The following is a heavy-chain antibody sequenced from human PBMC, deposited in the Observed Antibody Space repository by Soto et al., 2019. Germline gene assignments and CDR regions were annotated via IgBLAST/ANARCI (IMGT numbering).Heavy chain of an antibody. CDR3: ARDLADFWSGYYSDY. J-gene: IGHJ4*02. Sequence: EVQLLESGGGLVQPGGSLRLSCAASGFTFSSYAMSWVRQAPGKGLEWVSAISGSGGSTYYADSVKGRFTISRDNSKNTLYLQMNSLRAEDTAVYYCARDLADFWSGYYSDYWGQGTLVTVSS. CDR2: ISGSGGST. V-gene: IGHV3-23*01. D-gene: IGHD3-3*01. CDR1: GFTFSSYA.